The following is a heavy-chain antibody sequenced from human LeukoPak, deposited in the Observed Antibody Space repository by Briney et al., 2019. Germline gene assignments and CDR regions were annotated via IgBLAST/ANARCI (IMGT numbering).Heavy chain of an antibody. V-gene: IGHV4-4*02. Sequence: SETLSLTCAVSGGSISSSNWWSWVRQPPGKGLEWIGQIYHSGSTNYNPSLKSRVTISVDKSKNQFSLKLSSVTAADTAVYYCAREMGEQWLVDYWGQGTLVTVSS. CDR1: GGSISSSNW. D-gene: IGHD6-19*01. CDR2: IYHSGST. J-gene: IGHJ4*02. CDR3: AREMGEQWLVDY.